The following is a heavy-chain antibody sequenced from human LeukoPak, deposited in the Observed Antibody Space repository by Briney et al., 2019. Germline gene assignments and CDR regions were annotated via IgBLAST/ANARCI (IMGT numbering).Heavy chain of an antibody. D-gene: IGHD5-18*01. CDR3: AKSPGYSYGHGDY. J-gene: IGHJ4*02. Sequence: PGGSLRLSCAASGFTFSSYGMHWVRQAPGKELEWVAVISYDGSNKYYADSVKGRFTISRDNSKNTLYLQMNSLRAEDTAVYYCAKSPGYSYGHGDYWGQGTLVTVSS. CDR1: GFTFSSYG. V-gene: IGHV3-30*18. CDR2: ISYDGSNK.